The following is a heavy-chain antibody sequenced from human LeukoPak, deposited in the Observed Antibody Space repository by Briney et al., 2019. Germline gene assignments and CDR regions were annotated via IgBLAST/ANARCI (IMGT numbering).Heavy chain of an antibody. CDR1: GFTVSSNY. CDR3: ARDRISPYRGYYFDY. J-gene: IGHJ4*02. CDR2: IHSGGWT. D-gene: IGHD1-14*01. Sequence: GGSLRLSCAASGFTVSSNYMSWVRQAPGKGLEWVSVIHSGGWTYHADSVKGRFTVSRDTSKNILYLQMNSLRAEDTAVYYCARDRISPYRGYYFDYWGQGTLVTVSS. V-gene: IGHV3-53*01.